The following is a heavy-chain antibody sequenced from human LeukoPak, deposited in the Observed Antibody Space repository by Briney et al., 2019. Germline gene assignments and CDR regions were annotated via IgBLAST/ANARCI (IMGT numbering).Heavy chain of an antibody. J-gene: IGHJ5*02. CDR1: RYTFTGYY. CDR3: ARELRDYDSSGYDWFDP. CDR2: INLNSGGT. D-gene: IGHD3-22*01. Sequence: ASVKVSCKASRYTFTGYYMHWVRQAPGQGLEWMGWINLNSGGTNYAQKFQGRVTMTRDTSISTAYMELSRLRSDDTAVYYCARELRDYDSSGYDWFDPWGQGTLVTVSS. V-gene: IGHV1-2*02.